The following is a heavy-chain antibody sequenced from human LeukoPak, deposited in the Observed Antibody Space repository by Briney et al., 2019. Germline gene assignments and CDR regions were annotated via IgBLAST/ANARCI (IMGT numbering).Heavy chain of an antibody. CDR2: IYTSGST. J-gene: IGHJ6*02. Sequence: PSETLSLTCTVSGGSFNSYYWSWIRQPAGKGLEWIGRIYTSGSTNFNTSLKSRVTMLVDTSKKQFSLKLSSVTAADTAVYYCARDFADILTGYYTFAMDVWGQGTTVTVSS. V-gene: IGHV4-4*07. CDR3: ARDFADILTGYYTFAMDV. D-gene: IGHD3-9*01. CDR1: GGSFNSYY.